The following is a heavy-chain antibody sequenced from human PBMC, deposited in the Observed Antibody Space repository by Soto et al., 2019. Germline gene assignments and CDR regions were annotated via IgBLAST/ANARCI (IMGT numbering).Heavy chain of an antibody. CDR2: IYYSGST. CDR1: GGSISLYY. J-gene: IGHJ6*02. Sequence: SETLSLTCTVSGGSISLYYWSWIRQSPGKGLEWIGFIYYSGSTNYNPSLKSRVTISVDTSKNQFSLNMRSVTAADTAVYYCGRELYGNYGMDVWGQGTTVTVSS. D-gene: IGHD2-2*02. CDR3: GRELYGNYGMDV. V-gene: IGHV4-59*01.